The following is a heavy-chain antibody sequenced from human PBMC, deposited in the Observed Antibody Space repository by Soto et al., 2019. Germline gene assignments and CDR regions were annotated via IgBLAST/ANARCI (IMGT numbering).Heavy chain of an antibody. Sequence: QVQLVQSGAEVKKPGSSVKVSCKASGGTFSSYTISWVRQAPGQGLEWMGRIIPILGIANYAQKFQGRVTITADKATSTAYLELSSLRSEDTAVYYCARAGDGSNPFPNWGQGTLVTVSS. J-gene: IGHJ4*02. V-gene: IGHV1-69*02. CDR3: ARAGDGSNPFPN. D-gene: IGHD1-26*01. CDR1: GGTFSSYT. CDR2: IIPILGIA.